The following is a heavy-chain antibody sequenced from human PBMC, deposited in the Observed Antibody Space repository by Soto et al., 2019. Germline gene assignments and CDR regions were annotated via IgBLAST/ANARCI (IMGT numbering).Heavy chain of an antibody. D-gene: IGHD6-19*01. CDR2: ISYDGSNK. V-gene: IGHV3-30*18. Sequence: PGGSLSLSCAASGFPFRSYFMHWVRQAPGKGLEWVAVISYDGSNKYYADSVKGRFTISRDNSKNTLYLQMNSLRAEDTAVYYCAKDRDDSSGWPYYFDYWGQGTLVTVSS. CDR1: GFPFRSYF. CDR3: AKDRDDSSGWPYYFDY. J-gene: IGHJ4*02.